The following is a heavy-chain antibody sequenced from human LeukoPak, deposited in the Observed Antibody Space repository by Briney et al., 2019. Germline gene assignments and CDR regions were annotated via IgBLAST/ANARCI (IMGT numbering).Heavy chain of an antibody. Sequence: SETLSLTCAVYGGSFSGYYWSWIRQPPGKGLEWIGEINHGGSTNYNPSLKSRVTISVDTSKNQFSLKLSSVTAADTAVYYCARGSIAARPFDLWGRGTLVTVSS. CDR2: INHGGST. D-gene: IGHD6-6*01. V-gene: IGHV4-34*01. CDR1: GGSFSGYY. J-gene: IGHJ2*01. CDR3: ARGSIAARPFDL.